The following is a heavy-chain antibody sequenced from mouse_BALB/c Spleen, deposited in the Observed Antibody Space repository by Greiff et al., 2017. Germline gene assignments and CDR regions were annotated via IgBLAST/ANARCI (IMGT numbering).Heavy chain of an antibody. CDR1: GYTFTSYW. CDR3: TRWAARDGFDY. V-gene: IGHV1S22*01. J-gene: IGHJ2*01. Sequence: LQQPGSELVRPGASVKLSCKASGYTFTSYWMHWVKQRHGQGLEWIGNIYPGSGSTNYDEKFKSKGTLTVDTSSSTAYMHLSSLTSEDSAVYYCTRWAARDGFDYWGQGTTLTVSS. D-gene: IGHD3-1*01. CDR2: IYPGSGST.